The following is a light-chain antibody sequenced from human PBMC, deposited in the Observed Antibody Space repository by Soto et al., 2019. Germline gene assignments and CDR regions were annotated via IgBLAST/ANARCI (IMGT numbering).Light chain of an antibody. CDR3: QQYAHSPYA. V-gene: IGKV3-20*01. J-gene: IGKJ2*01. Sequence: EIVLTQSPGTLSMSPGERATLSCRASQSVTSSYLAWYQHKPGQAPRLLIYGASSRATGVPNRFVGSGSGTDFTLTISRLEPEDFAVFYCQQYAHSPYAFGQGTKLEIK. CDR1: QSVTSSY. CDR2: GAS.